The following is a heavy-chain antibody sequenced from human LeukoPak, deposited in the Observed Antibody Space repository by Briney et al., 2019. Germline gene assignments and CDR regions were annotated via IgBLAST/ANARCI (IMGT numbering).Heavy chain of an antibody. D-gene: IGHD5-24*01. V-gene: IGHV4-34*01. CDR2: INPRGST. CDR1: GGSFSGYY. CDR3: ARRRLGYYFDY. Sequence: CGVYGGSFSGYYWSWIRQPPGKGLEWIGEINPRGSTNYNPSLKSRVTLSADTSKNQFSLTLNSVTAADTAVYYCARRRLGYYFDYWGQGTLVTVSS. J-gene: IGHJ4*02.